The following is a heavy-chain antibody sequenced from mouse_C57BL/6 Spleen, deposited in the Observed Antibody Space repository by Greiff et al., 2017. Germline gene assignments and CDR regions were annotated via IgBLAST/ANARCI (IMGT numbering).Heavy chain of an antibody. CDR1: GFTFSSYG. CDR2: ISSGGSYT. Sequence: DVKLVESGGDLVKPGGSLKLSCAASGFTFSSYGMSWVRQTPDKRLEWVATISSGGSYTYYPDSVKGRFTISRDNAKNPLYLQMSSLKSEDTAMYYCARERVITTVVATDYYAMDYWGQGTSVTVSS. D-gene: IGHD1-1*01. J-gene: IGHJ4*01. V-gene: IGHV5-6*02. CDR3: ARERVITTVVATDYYAMDY.